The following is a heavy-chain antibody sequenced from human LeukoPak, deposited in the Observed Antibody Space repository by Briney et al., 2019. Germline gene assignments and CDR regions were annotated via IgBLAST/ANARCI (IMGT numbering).Heavy chain of an antibody. Sequence: GRSLRHSCAASRITFGVYAIARISHPPGKRLQWIGRNRSRANSYTTAFAASLKGRFTISRDDSKNTASLQMNSLKTDDTAVYYCTRLVVGDAFDVWGQGTTVTVSS. CDR2: NRSRANSYTT. CDR3: TRLVVGDAFDV. CDR1: RITFGVYA. D-gene: IGHD2-15*01. J-gene: IGHJ3*01. V-gene: IGHV3-73*01.